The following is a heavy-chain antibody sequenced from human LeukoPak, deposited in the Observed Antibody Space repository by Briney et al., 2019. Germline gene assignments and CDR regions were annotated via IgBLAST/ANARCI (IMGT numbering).Heavy chain of an antibody. Sequence: SETLSLTCTVSGGSVSSGSYYWSWIRQPPGKGLEWIGEINHSGSTNYNPSLKSRVTISVDTSKNQFSLKLSSVAAADTAVYYCARASWQPGHYYGMDVWGQGTTVTVSS. V-gene: IGHV4-39*07. CDR3: ARASWQPGHYYGMDV. D-gene: IGHD5-12*01. J-gene: IGHJ6*02. CDR1: GGSVSSGSYY. CDR2: INHSGST.